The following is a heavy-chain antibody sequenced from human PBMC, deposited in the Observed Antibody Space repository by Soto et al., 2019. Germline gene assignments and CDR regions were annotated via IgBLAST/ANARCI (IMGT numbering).Heavy chain of an antibody. CDR2: VDSDGSGT. V-gene: IGHV3-74*01. Sequence: EVQLVESGGGSVQRGGSLRLSCVASGITFSGYWMHWVRQVPGKGLVWVARVDSDGSGTSYADSVKGRFTISRDNAKNTLCLQMNSLRVEDTAVYYCATVFEHWGQGIPVTVSS. CDR3: ATVFEH. CDR1: GITFSGYW. J-gene: IGHJ4*02.